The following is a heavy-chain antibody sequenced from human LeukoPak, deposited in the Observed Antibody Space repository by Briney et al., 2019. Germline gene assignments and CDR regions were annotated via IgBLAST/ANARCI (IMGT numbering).Heavy chain of an antibody. D-gene: IGHD3-22*01. CDR3: ARGGRGSAAVVAPRSFDI. Sequence: GGSLRLSCAASGFIFSSYWMSWVRQAPGKGLEWVANIKQDGSEKYYVDSVKGRFTISRDNAKNSLYLQMNSLRAEDTAVYYCARGGRGSAAVVAPRSFDIWGQGTMVTVSS. CDR1: GFIFSSYW. V-gene: IGHV3-7*01. CDR2: IKQDGSEK. J-gene: IGHJ3*02.